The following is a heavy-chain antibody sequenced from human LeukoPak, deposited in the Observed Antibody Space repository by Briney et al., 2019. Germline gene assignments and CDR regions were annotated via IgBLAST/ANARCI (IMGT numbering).Heavy chain of an antibody. J-gene: IGHJ4*02. CDR2: INPNSGGT. V-gene: IGHV1-2*06. CDR3: ARGRIAAASYVDY. CDR1: GYTFTSYG. D-gene: IGHD6-13*01. Sequence: ASVKVSCKASGYTFTSYGISWVRQAPGQGLEWMGRINPNSGGTNYAQKFQGRVTMTRDTSISTAYMELSRLRSDDTAVYYCARGRIAAASYVDYWGQGTLVTVSS.